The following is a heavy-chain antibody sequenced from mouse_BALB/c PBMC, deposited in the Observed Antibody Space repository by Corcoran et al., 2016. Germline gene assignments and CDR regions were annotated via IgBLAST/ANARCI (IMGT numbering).Heavy chain of an antibody. V-gene: IGHV1-18*01. Sequence: EVLLQQTGPDLVRPGASVKIPCKASGYTFTYYHMDGVKQSHGKSLEWIGYINPNNGGTIYNQKFKGKATLTVDKSSSTAYMELRSLTSEDTAVFYCARRDYYGSSPNDNWGHGTTLTVSS. CDR2: INPNNGGT. J-gene: IGHJ2*01. CDR1: GYTFTYYH. D-gene: IGHD1-1*01. CDR3: ARRDYYGSSPNDN.